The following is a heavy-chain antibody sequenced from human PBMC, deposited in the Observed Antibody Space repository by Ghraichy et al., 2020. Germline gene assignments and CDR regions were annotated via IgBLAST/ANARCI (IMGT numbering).Heavy chain of an antibody. CDR1: GGYINTYY. CDR2: IYVNGNT. V-gene: IGHV4-59*01. D-gene: IGHD2-2*01. Sequence: SETLSLTCTVSGGYINTYYWSWIRQPPGKGLEWIGYIYVNGNTNYNPSLKSRVTISVDTSKNQFSLKVSSVTAADTAVYYCARVFCSSTSCYALDVWGKGTTVTVSS. J-gene: IGHJ6*04. CDR3: ARVFCSSTSCYALDV.